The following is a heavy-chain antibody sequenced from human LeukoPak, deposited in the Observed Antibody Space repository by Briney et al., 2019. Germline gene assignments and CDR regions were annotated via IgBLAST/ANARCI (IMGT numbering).Heavy chain of an antibody. J-gene: IGHJ4*02. Sequence: PSETLSLTCTVSGGSISSSNYYWAWIRQPPGKGLEWIGSIYYRGSTYYNPSLKSRVTISVDTSKNQFSLKLSSVTAADTAVYYCARGDEWELYYFDYWGQGTLVTVS. V-gene: IGHV4-39*07. CDR3: ARGDEWELYYFDY. CDR2: IYYRGST. D-gene: IGHD1-26*01. CDR1: GGSISSSNYY.